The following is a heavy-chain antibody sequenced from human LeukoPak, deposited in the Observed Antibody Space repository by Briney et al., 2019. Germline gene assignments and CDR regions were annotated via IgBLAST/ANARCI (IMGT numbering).Heavy chain of an antibody. CDR1: GYSFTTYG. J-gene: IGHJ4*02. V-gene: IGHV1-18*01. CDR3: ARSHRSLRLLLPTDY. Sequence: ASVKVSCKTSGYSFTTYGLTWVRQAPGQGRESMGWISADIGVTEYAQKFQGRLTMTTDTSTDTAYLDLRSLPSADTAVYSCARSHRSLRLLLPTDYWGQGTLVTVSS. D-gene: IGHD3-22*01. CDR2: ISADIGVT.